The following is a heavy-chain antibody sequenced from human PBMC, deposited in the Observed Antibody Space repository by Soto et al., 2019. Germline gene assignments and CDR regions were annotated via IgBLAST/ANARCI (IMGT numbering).Heavy chain of an antibody. CDR1: GGSISSYY. J-gene: IGHJ6*02. D-gene: IGHD1-26*01. CDR3: ARQGLVPLHGLVDV. CDR2: VHHSWGS. V-gene: IGHV4-59*08. Sequence: QVQLQESGPGLVKPSETLSLSCTVSGGSISSYYWSWFRQSPGKRMEWIGYVHHSWGSSYNPSLQSRVAISLDTSKSQFSLKVPPLTATDTAVYYCARQGLVPLHGLVDVWGQGTTVTVSS.